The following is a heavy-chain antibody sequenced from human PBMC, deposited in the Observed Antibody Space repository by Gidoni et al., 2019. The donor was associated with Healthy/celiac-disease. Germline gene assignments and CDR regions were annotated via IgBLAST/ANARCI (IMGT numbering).Heavy chain of an antibody. CDR2: ISWNSGSI. D-gene: IGHD1-26*01. CDR1: GFTFDDYA. Sequence: EVQLVESGGGLVQPGRSLRLSCAASGFTFDDYAMHWVRQAPGKGLEWVSGISWNSGSIGYADSVKGRFTISRDNAKNSLYLQMNSLRAEDTALYYCAKEGGPDYYMDVWGKGTTVTVSS. J-gene: IGHJ6*03. V-gene: IGHV3-9*01. CDR3: AKEGGPDYYMDV.